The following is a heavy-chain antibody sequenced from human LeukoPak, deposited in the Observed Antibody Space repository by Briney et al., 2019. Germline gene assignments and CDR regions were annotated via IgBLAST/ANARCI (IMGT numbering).Heavy chain of an antibody. J-gene: IGHJ5*02. CDR3: ARGIGYCSSTSCSAYNWFDP. CDR2: INTDTGNP. D-gene: IGHD2-2*01. CDR1: GYTFTGYY. V-gene: IGHV7-4-1*02. Sequence: ASVKVSCKASGYTFTGYYMHWVRQAPGQGLEWMGWINTDTGNPTYAQGFTGRFVFSLDTSVSTAYLQISSLKAEDTAVYYCARGIGYCSSTSCSAYNWFDPWGQGTLVTVSS.